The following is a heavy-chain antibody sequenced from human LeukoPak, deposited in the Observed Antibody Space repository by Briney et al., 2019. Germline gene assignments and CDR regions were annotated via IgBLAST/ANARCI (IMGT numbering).Heavy chain of an antibody. CDR2: IKQDGTET. CDR1: GFTFTTYW. CDR3: ARSLSHWELPTNY. Sequence: GGSLRLSCAASGFTFTTYWMNWVRQAPGKGLEWVANIKQDGTETYYVDSVKGRFTVSRDNAKNSVFLQMNGLRDDDTAVYYCARSLSHWELPTNYWGQGTLVTVSS. J-gene: IGHJ4*02. D-gene: IGHD1-26*01. V-gene: IGHV3-7*01.